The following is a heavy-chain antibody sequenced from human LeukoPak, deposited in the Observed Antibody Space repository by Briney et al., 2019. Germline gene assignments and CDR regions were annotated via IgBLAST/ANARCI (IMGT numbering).Heavy chain of an antibody. J-gene: IGHJ4*02. D-gene: IGHD1-26*01. Sequence: SETLSLTCTVSGGSISSSSYYWGWIRQPPGKGLEWIGSIYYSGSTYYNPSLKSRVTISVDTSKNQFSLKLSSVTAADTAVYYCARHQQSLKWELLPPALYWGQGTLVTVSS. CDR1: GGSISSSSYY. CDR3: ARHQQSLKWELLPPALY. V-gene: IGHV4-39*01. CDR2: IYYSGST.